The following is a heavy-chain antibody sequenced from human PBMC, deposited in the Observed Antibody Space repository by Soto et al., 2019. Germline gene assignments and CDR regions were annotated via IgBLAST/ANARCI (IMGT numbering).Heavy chain of an antibody. V-gene: IGHV3-23*01. CDR3: AKCPYDFWSGYQPDY. J-gene: IGHJ4*02. Sequence: EVQLLESGGGLVQPGGSLRLCYAASGFTFSSYAMSWVRQAPGKRLEWVSGISGSGGSTFYADSVKGRFTISRDISKNTLDLQMNSLRAEDTAVYYCAKCPYDFWSGYQPDYSGQGTLVTVSS. D-gene: IGHD3-3*01. CDR2: ISGSGGST. CDR1: GFTFSSYA.